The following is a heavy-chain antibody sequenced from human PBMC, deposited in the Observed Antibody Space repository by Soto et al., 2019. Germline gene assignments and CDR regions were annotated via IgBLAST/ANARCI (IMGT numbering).Heavy chain of an antibody. CDR1: GFDFSIYV. CDR2: TWYDGTNK. D-gene: IGHD1-1*01. CDR3: ARDGRNGYNYYFDY. Sequence: PGGSLRLSCAASGFDFSIYVIHWVRQAPGKGLEWVAVTWYDGTNKNYADSVKGRFTISRDNSKNTLYLQMDSLRAEDTAVYYCARDGRNGYNYYFDYWRQRAPFPVPP. J-gene: IGHJ4*02. V-gene: IGHV3-33*01.